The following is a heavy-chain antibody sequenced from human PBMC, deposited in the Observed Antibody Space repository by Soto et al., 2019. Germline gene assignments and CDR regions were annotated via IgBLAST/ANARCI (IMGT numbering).Heavy chain of an antibody. Sequence: QGQLVESGGGVVQPGRSLRLSCPASGFTFSSYCMHWVRQAPGKALEWVAVISYDGSNKYSADSVKGRFPISRDNSKNTLYLQMNRLRAEDTAVYYCAQDHAPKYSSSWYYYDGMDVWGQGTTVTVCS. CDR2: ISYDGSNK. J-gene: IGHJ6*02. V-gene: IGHV3-30*18. CDR1: GFTFSSYC. D-gene: IGHD6-13*01. CDR3: AQDHAPKYSSSWYYYDGMDV.